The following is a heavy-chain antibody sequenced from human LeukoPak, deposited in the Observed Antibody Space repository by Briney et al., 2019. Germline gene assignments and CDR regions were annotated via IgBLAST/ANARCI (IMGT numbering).Heavy chain of an antibody. CDR2: ISSNGGST. D-gene: IGHD2-15*01. V-gene: IGHV3-64D*09. CDR1: GFNFRSYA. J-gene: IGHJ4*02. Sequence: TRGSMRLSCSASGFNFRSYAMKWVRQASGKTLEYVSAISSNGGSTYYADSVKGRFTISRDNSKNTLYLQMSSLRGEDTAVYYCVKDQSYCSGGSCYYYFDHWGQGTLVTVSS. CDR3: VKDQSYCSGGSCYYYFDH.